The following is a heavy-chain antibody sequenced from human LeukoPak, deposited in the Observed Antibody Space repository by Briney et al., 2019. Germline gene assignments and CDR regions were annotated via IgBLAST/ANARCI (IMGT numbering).Heavy chain of an antibody. D-gene: IGHD6-6*01. CDR1: GYSISSGYY. J-gene: IGHJ6*03. Sequence: SETLSLTCTVSGYSISSGYYWGWIRQPPGKGLEWIGYIYYSGSTNYNPSLKSRVTISVDTSKNQFSLKLSSVTAADTAVYYCARVMVSSSSKYYYYYYMDVWGKGTTVTVSS. CDR3: ARVMVSSSSKYYYYYYMDV. V-gene: IGHV4-61*01. CDR2: IYYSGST.